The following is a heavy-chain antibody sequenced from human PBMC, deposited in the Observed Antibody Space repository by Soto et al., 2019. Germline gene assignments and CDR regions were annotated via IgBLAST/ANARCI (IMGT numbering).Heavy chain of an antibody. J-gene: IGHJ6*02. V-gene: IGHV3-23*01. CDR3: ATSPTRWFGDRTSNSAMDR. CDR1: GFTFSHYA. Sequence: EVQLLESGGALVQPGGSLRLSCATSGFTFSHYAMSWVRQAPGTGLEWVSGISGGGGSTYYADSVKGRFTISRDNTKNALLLPMNSLRAEDSAVYYCATSPTRWFGDRTSNSAMDRWIQGASFTVSS. CDR2: ISGGGGST. D-gene: IGHD3-10*01.